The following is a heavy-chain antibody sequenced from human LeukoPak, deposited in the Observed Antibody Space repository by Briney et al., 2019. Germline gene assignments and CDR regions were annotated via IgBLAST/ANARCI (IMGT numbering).Heavy chain of an antibody. D-gene: IGHD2-21*02. Sequence: ASVKVSCKASGYTFTGYYMHWVRQAPGQGLEWMGRINPNSGGTNYAQKFQGWVTMTRDTSISTAYMELSRLRSDDTAVYYCARVGSGIIPTAKGSYYFDYWGQGTLVTVSS. V-gene: IGHV1-2*04. CDR3: ARVGSGIIPTAKGSYYFDY. CDR2: INPNSGGT. CDR1: GYTFTGYY. J-gene: IGHJ4*02.